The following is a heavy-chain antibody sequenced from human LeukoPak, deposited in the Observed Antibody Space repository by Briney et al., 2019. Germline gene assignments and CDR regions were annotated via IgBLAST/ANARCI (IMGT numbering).Heavy chain of an antibody. D-gene: IGHD4-23*01. V-gene: IGHV4-59*08. J-gene: IGHJ4*02. CDR1: GGSISGWY. Sequence: RASETLSLTCSVSGGSISGWYWSWIRQPPGKGLEWIGDIYGSGSTNSNASLKSRVTTSLDTSRNRISLNLTSVIATDTAAYYCARQTSLPGFAGGLGFNYWGPGTLVSVSS. CDR3: ARQTSLPGFAGGLGFNY. CDR2: IYGSGST.